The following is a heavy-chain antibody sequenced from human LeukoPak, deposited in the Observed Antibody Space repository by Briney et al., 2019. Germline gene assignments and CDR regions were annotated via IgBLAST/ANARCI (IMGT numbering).Heavy chain of an antibody. D-gene: IGHD4-23*01. V-gene: IGHV3-15*04. J-gene: IGHJ3*02. CDR2: IESKTDGATT. CDR3: TTEDGGGAFDI. CDR1: GFTFSNAW. Sequence: GGSLRLSCAASGFTFSNAWMSWVRQAPGKGLEWVGRIESKTDGATTEYAAPVKGRFSISRDDSKNTLYLQMNSLKTEDIALYYCTTEDGGGAFDIWGQGTMVTVSS.